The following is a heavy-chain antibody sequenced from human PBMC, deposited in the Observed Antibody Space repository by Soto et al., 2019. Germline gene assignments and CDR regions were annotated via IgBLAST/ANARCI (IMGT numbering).Heavy chain of an antibody. V-gene: IGHV4-59*02. CDR3: ARDGAATGSVYLDY. Sequence: QVQLQESGPGLVKPSETLSLTCTVSGGSVSGYFWTWIRQPPGKGLEWIGDISYSGSTNYNSSLKSRVTLSIDTSKNQFSLRLTSVSAADTAVYYCARDGAATGSVYLDYWGQGTLVTVSS. CDR1: GGSVSGYF. CDR2: ISYSGST. J-gene: IGHJ4*02. D-gene: IGHD6-13*01.